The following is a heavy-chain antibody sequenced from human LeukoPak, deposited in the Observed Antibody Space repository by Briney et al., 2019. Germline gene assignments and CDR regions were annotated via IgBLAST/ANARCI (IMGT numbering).Heavy chain of an antibody. Sequence: PSETLALTCTVSGGSIISSRYYWGWVRQSPGKGLEWIGSVHFSGTPYDHPSLKSRVTISVDTSKNQFSLKLSSVTAADTAVYYCARVYSSGWYSHYYYYYGMDVWGQGTTVTVSS. CDR1: GGSIISSRYY. V-gene: IGHV4-39*07. J-gene: IGHJ6*02. CDR3: ARVYSSGWYSHYYYYYGMDV. CDR2: VHFSGTP. D-gene: IGHD6-19*01.